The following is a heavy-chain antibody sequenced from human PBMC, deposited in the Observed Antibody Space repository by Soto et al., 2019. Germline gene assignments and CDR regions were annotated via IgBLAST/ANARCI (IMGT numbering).Heavy chain of an antibody. D-gene: IGHD6-19*01. V-gene: IGHV4-34*01. Sequence: SETLSLTCAVYGGSFSGYSWSWIRQPPGKGLEWIGEINHSGRTNYNPSLKSRVTISVDTSKNQFSLKLSSVTAADTAVYYCARSIAVAGSNYWGQGTLVTVSS. CDR3: ARSIAVAGSNY. CDR2: INHSGRT. J-gene: IGHJ4*02. CDR1: GGSFSGYS.